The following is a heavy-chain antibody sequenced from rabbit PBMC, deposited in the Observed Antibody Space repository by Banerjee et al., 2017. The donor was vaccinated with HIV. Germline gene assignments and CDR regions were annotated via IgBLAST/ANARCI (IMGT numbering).Heavy chain of an antibody. CDR3: VSGGYYGSGWGDYGLDL. J-gene: IGHJ6*01. CDR2: IDPVFGSN. Sequence: QEQLVESGGGLVQPGGSLKLSCKASGFDFSSYGVSWVRQAPGKGREWIGYIDPVFGSNYYANWLNGRFTISSHNAQNTLYLQLNSLTAADTATYFCVSGGYYGSGWGDYGLDLWGPGTLVTVS. CDR1: GFDFSSYG. D-gene: IGHD4-1*01. V-gene: IGHV1S47*01.